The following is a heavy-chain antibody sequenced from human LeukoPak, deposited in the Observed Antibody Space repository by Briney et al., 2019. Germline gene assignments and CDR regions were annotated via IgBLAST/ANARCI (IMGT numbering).Heavy chain of an antibody. CDR3: ARDRGIVEASFNWFDP. J-gene: IGHJ5*02. CDR2: IYYSGTT. D-gene: IGHD1-26*01. V-gene: IGHV4-31*02. Sequence: PSQTLSLTCSVSGGSIISGGYYWSWLRQHPGQGLEWIGYIYYSGTTFYNPSLKTRLSISVDRSENQFSLKLSSVTAADTAVYYCARDRGIVEASFNWFDPWGQGTLVTVSS. CDR1: GGSIISGGYY.